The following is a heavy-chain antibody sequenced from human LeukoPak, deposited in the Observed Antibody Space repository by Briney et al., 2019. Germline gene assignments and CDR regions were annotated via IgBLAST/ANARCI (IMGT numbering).Heavy chain of an antibody. CDR2: IIPIFGTA. Sequence: SVKVSCKASGGTFSCYAISWVRQAPGQGLEWMGRIIPIFGTANYAQKFQGRVTITTDESTSTAYMELSSLRSEDTAVYYCARDVGYCSGGICSIRPGGDYWGQGTLVTVSS. CDR3: ARDVGYCSGGICSIRPGGDY. J-gene: IGHJ4*02. V-gene: IGHV1-69*05. CDR1: GGTFSCYA. D-gene: IGHD2-15*01.